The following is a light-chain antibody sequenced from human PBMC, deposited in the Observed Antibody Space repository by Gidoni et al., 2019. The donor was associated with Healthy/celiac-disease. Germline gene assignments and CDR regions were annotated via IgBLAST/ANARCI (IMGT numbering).Light chain of an antibody. J-gene: IGLJ3*02. CDR3: QSYDSSLSGHWV. CDR1: SSNIGAGYD. CDR2: GNS. V-gene: IGLV1-40*01. Sequence: QSVLTQPPSVSGAPGQRVPISCTGSSSNIGAGYDVHWYQQLPGTAPKLLIYGNSNRPSGVPDRFAGSKAGTSASLASTGLQAEDEADYYCQSYDSSLSGHWVFGGGTKLTVL.